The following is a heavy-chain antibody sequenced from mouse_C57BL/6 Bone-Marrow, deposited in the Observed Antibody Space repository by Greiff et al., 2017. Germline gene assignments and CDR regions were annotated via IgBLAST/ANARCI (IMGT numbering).Heavy chain of an antibody. CDR1: GYTFTSYG. J-gene: IGHJ4*01. CDR3: ARGPDDYEDRENYYAMDY. D-gene: IGHD2-4*01. CDR2: IYPRSGNT. V-gene: IGHV1-81*01. Sequence: QVQLQQSGAELARPGASVKLSCKASGYTFTSYGISWVKQRTGQGLEWIGEIYPRSGNTYYNEKFKGKATLTADKSSSTAYMELRSLTSEDSAVYFCARGPDDYEDRENYYAMDYWGQGTSVTVSS.